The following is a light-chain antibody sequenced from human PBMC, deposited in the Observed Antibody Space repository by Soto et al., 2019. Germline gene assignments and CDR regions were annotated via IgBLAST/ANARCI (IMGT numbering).Light chain of an antibody. J-gene: IGLJ3*02. Sequence: QSALTQPPSVSGAPGQRVTISCTGATSNFGAGYDVHGYQQLPGTAPKLLIYGNSNRPSGDPDRFSGSKSGTSASLAITGLQAEDEADYYCQSYDSSLSGPWVFGGGTKLTVL. V-gene: IGLV1-40*01. CDR2: GNS. CDR3: QSYDSSLSGPWV. CDR1: TSNFGAGYD.